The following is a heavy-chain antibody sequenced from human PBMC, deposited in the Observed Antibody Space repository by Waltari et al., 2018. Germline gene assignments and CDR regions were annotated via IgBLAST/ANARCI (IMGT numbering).Heavy chain of an antibody. CDR2: INDAGGST. CDR3: SRGYSNSFDY. D-gene: IGHD6-13*01. V-gene: IGHV3-23*04. Sequence: EVQLVESGGGLAKPGGSLRLSCAASGFTFSRYWMNWVRQAPGKGLEWVSVINDAGGSTYYADSVKGRFTISRDNSKNTLSLQMSSLRAEDTAIYYCSRGYSNSFDYCGQGVLVTVSS. J-gene: IGHJ4*02. CDR1: GFTFSRYW.